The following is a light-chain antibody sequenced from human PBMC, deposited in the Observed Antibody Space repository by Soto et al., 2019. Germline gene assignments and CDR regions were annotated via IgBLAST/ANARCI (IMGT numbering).Light chain of an antibody. CDR2: AAS. Sequence: DIQMTQSPSSLSASVGDRVTITCRAIQGISNSLAWYQQKPGKVPKLLIYAASTLQSGVPSRFSGSGSGTDFTLTISSLQPEDVATYYCQKNNSAPRTFGQGTKVEIK. J-gene: IGKJ1*01. CDR1: QGISNS. CDR3: QKNNSAPRT. V-gene: IGKV1-27*01.